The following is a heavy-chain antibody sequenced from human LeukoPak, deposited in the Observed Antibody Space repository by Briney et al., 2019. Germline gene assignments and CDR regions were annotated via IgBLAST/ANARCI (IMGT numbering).Heavy chain of an antibody. V-gene: IGHV4-34*01. J-gene: IGHJ4*02. Sequence: SETLSLTCGVYGGSFSGYYWSWIRQPPGKGLEWIWYICCSGSTYYNPSLTSRVTISVHTSKHQLYLKLSSVTAADTPVYYCARQKLRRDRYKTRADYFDHWGQGTLVTVCS. CDR1: GGSFSGYY. CDR3: ARQKLRRDRYKTRADYFDH. D-gene: IGHD5-24*01. CDR2: ICCSGST.